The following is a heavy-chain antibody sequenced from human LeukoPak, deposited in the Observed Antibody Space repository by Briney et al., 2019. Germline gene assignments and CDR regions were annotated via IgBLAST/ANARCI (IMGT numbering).Heavy chain of an antibody. J-gene: IGHJ4*02. CDR2: ISSSGSYT. D-gene: IGHD2-21*01. Sequence: GGSLRLSCAASGFTFSDYYMSWIRQAPGKGLEWVSYISSSGSYTNYADSVKGRFTISRDNAKNSLYLQMKSLRAEDTAVYYCARAIRQVDYWGQGTLATVSS. CDR3: ARAIRQVDY. V-gene: IGHV3-11*06. CDR1: GFTFSDYY.